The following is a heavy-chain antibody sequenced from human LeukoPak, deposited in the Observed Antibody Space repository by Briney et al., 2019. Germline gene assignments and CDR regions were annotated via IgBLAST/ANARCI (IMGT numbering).Heavy chain of an antibody. CDR2: ISGSGGST. CDR3: AKEPNVEYFDY. V-gene: IGHV3-23*01. D-gene: IGHD5-24*01. CDR1: EFTFSSYA. J-gene: IGHJ4*02. Sequence: GGSLRLSCAASEFTFSSYAISWVRQAPGKGLEWVSAISGSGGSTYCADSVKGRFTISRDNSKNTLYPQMNSLRAEDTAVYYCAKEPNVEYFDYWGQGTLVTVSS.